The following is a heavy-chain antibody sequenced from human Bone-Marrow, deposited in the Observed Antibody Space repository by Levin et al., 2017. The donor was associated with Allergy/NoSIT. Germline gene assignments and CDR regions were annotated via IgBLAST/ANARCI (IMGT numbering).Heavy chain of an antibody. CDR3: ARDGWYSHDTYDAFDI. Sequence: GESLKISCAASGFNVINHYMSWVRQAPGKGLEWVSMIFTGGRTYYADSVKGRFTIPRDNSKNTLFLQMNSLHAEDTAVYYCARDGWYSHDTYDAFDIWGQGTMVTVSS. D-gene: IGHD6-19*01. J-gene: IGHJ3*02. CDR2: IFTGGRT. V-gene: IGHV3-53*01. CDR1: GFNVINHY.